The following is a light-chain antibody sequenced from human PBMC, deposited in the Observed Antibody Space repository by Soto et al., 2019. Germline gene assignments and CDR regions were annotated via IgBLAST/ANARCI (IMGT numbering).Light chain of an antibody. Sequence: QSVLTQPASVSGSPGQSIAISCTGTSSDVGGYNYVSWYQQHPGKAPKLIIYDVTNRPSGVSNRFSGSKSGNTASLTISGLQAEDEADYYCSSYTSSSTDVFGTGT. CDR2: DVT. CDR3: SSYTSSSTDV. V-gene: IGLV2-14*01. J-gene: IGLJ1*01. CDR1: SSDVGGYNY.